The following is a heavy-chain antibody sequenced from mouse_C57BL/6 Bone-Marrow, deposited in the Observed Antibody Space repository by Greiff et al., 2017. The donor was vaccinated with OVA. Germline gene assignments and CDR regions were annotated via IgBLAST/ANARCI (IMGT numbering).Heavy chain of an antibody. V-gene: IGHV1-19*01. Sequence: VQLQQSGPVLVKPGASVKMSCKASGYTFTDYYMNWVKQSHGKSLEWIGVINPYNGGTSYNQKFKGKATLTVDKSSSTAYMELNSLTSEDSAVYYCARRIYYDYDWFAYWGQGTLVTVSA. CDR3: ARRIYYDYDWFAY. J-gene: IGHJ3*01. CDR1: GYTFTDYY. D-gene: IGHD2-4*01. CDR2: INPYNGGT.